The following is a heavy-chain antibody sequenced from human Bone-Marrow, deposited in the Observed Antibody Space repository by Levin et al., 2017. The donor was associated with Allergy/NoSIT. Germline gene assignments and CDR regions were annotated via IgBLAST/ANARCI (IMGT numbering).Heavy chain of an antibody. CDR3: ARMYYDFWTGYVMGYMDI. Sequence: LSLTCAASGFTFDSYEMNWVRQAPGKGLEWVSYISNTAFDIYYADSVKGRFTVSRDNSKNILYLQMNSLRAEDTAVYYCARMYYDFWTGYVMGYMDIWGKGTTVTVSS. CDR1: GFTFDSYE. V-gene: IGHV3-48*03. D-gene: IGHD3-3*01. J-gene: IGHJ6*03. CDR2: ISNTAFDI.